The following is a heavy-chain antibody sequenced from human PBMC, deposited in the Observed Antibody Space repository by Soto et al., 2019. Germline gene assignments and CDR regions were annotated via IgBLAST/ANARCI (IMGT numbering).Heavy chain of an antibody. CDR1: GFTFSDHY. V-gene: IGHV3-72*01. CDR3: TRVPDD. CDR2: TRTKANSYTT. J-gene: IGHJ4*02. D-gene: IGHD2-2*01. Sequence: EVQLVESGGGLVQPGGSLRLSCAASGFTFSDHYIDWVRQAPGKGLEWVGRTRTKANSYTTEYAASVKGRFTISRDDSQHSLYLQMNRLKTEDTAVYFCTRVPDDWGQGVLVTVSS.